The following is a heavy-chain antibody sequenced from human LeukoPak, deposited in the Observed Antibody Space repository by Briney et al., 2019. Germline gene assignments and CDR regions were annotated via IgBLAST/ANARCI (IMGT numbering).Heavy chain of an antibody. CDR2: INRDGSEK. CDR1: GLTFNTYW. CDR3: GRGPGYRSDY. Sequence: PRGSLRLSCAASGLTFNTYWMTWVRQAPGKGLEWVANINRDGSEKNYVGSVRGRFTISRDNTKNSLYLQMNSLTVEDTAVYYCGRGPGYRSDYWGQGTLVTVSS. J-gene: IGHJ4*02. V-gene: IGHV3-7*05. D-gene: IGHD5-12*01.